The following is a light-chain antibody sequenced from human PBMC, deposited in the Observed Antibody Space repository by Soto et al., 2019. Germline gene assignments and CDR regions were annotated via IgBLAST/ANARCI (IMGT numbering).Light chain of an antibody. CDR3: QQSYTTPIT. J-gene: IGKJ5*01. V-gene: IGKV1-39*01. CDR1: QTICSW. CDR2: GAS. Sequence: DIQMTQSPSSLSAPVGDRVTITCRASQTICSWLAWFQQKPGKAPKLLVYGASSLQSGVPSRFSGSGSGTEFTLTISSLQSEDFATYYCQQSYTTPITFGQGTRLEIK.